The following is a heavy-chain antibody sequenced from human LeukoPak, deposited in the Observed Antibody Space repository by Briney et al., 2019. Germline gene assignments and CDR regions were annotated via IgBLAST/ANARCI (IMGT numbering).Heavy chain of an antibody. Sequence: PGGSLRLSCAASGFTFNNYAMNWVRQAPGKGLEWVSSISGSGDTTYYADSVKGRFTISRDSFKNTLYLQMNYLRAADTAIYYCAKAISSAFYYYGMDVWGQGTTVSVSS. D-gene: IGHD6-19*01. V-gene: IGHV3-23*01. J-gene: IGHJ6*02. CDR2: ISGSGDTT. CDR3: AKAISSAFYYYGMDV. CDR1: GFTFNNYA.